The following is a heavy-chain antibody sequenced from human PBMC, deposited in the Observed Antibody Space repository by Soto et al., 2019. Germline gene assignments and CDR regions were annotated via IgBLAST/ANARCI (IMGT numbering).Heavy chain of an antibody. CDR1: GGSFSGYY. V-gene: IGHV4-34*01. CDR2: INHSGST. Sequence: SETLSLTCAVYGGSFSGYYWSWIRQPPGKGLEWIGEINHSGSTNYNPSLKSRVTISVDTSKNQFSLKLSSVTAADTAVYYCARGLWSSGWYDYYYGMDVWGQGTTVTVSS. D-gene: IGHD6-19*01. CDR3: ARGLWSSGWYDYYYGMDV. J-gene: IGHJ6*02.